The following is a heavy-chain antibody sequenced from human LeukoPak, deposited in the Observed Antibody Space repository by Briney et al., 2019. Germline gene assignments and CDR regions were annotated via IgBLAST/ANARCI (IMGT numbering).Heavy chain of an antibody. J-gene: IGHJ4*02. Sequence: GGSLRLSCAASGFTVSSNYMSWVRQAPGKGLEWVSVIYSGGSTYYADSVKGRFTISRDNSKNTLYLQMNSLRAEDTAVYYCASLCYYGSGIPLLWGQGTLVTVSS. D-gene: IGHD3-10*01. V-gene: IGHV3-66*01. CDR3: ASLCYYGSGIPLL. CDR1: GFTVSSNY. CDR2: IYSGGST.